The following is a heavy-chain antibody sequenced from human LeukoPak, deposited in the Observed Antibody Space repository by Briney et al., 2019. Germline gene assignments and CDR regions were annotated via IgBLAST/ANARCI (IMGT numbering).Heavy chain of an antibody. CDR1: GFTFSSYA. CDR3: AKDLPDSREDFDC. D-gene: IGHD3-22*01. J-gene: IGHJ4*02. V-gene: IGHV3-23*01. CDR2: IGSSSIST. Sequence: GGSLRLSCAASGFTFSSYAMSWVRQAPGKGLEWVSGIGSSSISTYYTDSVKGRFTISRDNSKNTLYLQMNSLRAEDTAVYYCAKDLPDSREDFDCWGQGTLVTVSS.